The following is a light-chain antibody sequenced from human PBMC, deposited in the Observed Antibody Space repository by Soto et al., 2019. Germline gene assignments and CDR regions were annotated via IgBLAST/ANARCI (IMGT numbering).Light chain of an antibody. Sequence: EIVLTQSPGTLSLSPGERATLSCRASQSVSSSYLAWYQQKPGQAPRLLIYGASSRATGIPDRFSGSGSGTDFTLTICRLEPEDFAVYYCQQYVSSSWTFGQGTKVEIK. J-gene: IGKJ1*01. CDR1: QSVSSSY. CDR2: GAS. V-gene: IGKV3-20*01. CDR3: QQYVSSSWT.